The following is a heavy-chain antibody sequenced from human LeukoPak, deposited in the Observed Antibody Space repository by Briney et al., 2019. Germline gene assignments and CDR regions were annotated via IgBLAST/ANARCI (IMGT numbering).Heavy chain of an antibody. V-gene: IGHV3-23*01. CDR2: ISGSGGST. CDR3: ARAKRTFDY. CDR1: GFTFSSYA. J-gene: IGHJ4*02. Sequence: GGSLRLSCAASGFTFSSYAMSWVRQAPGKGLEWVSAISGSGGSTYYADSVKGRFTISRDNAKNSLYLQMNSLRDEDTAVYYCARAKRTFDYWGQGTLVTVSS.